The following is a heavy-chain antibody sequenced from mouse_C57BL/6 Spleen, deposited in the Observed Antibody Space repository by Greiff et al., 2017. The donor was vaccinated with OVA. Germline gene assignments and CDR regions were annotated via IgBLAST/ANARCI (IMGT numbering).Heavy chain of an antibody. V-gene: IGHV1-62-2*01. CDR1: GYTFTEYT. D-gene: IGHD1-1*01. CDR2: FYPGSGSI. J-gene: IGHJ4*01. CDR3: ARHEEDYYGSSYHAMDY. Sequence: VKLQQSGAELVKPGASVKLSCKASGYTFTEYTIHWVKQRSGQGLEWIGWFYPGSGSIKYNEKFKDKATLTADKSSSTVYMELSRLTSEDSAVYFCARHEEDYYGSSYHAMDYWGQGTSVTVSS.